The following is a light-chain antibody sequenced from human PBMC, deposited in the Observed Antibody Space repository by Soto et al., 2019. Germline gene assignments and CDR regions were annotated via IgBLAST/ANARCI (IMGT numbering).Light chain of an antibody. V-gene: IGKV1-39*01. CDR3: QQSHTFPYT. CDR2: ATS. CDR1: QSISSY. Sequence: DIQMTQSPSSLSASVGDRVTIACRANQSISSYLNWYQHKPGKAPNLLIYATSNLQSGVPSRYGGSGSGTDFTLTISSLQPEDFATYFCQQSHTFPYTFGLGTNLEIK. J-gene: IGKJ2*01.